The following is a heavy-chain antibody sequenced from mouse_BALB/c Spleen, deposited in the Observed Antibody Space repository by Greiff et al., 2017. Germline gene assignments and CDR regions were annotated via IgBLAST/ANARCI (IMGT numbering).Heavy chain of an antibody. CDR2: IWSGGST. CDR1: GFSLTSYG. Sequence: QVQLQQSGPGLVQPSQSLSITCTVSGFSLTSYGVHWVRQSPGKGLEWLGVIWSGGSTDYNAAFISRLSISKDNSKSQVFFKMNSLQANDTAIYYCARMGYRYEGYYAMDYWGQGTSVTVSS. V-gene: IGHV2-2*02. D-gene: IGHD2-14*01. CDR3: ARMGYRYEGYYAMDY. J-gene: IGHJ4*01.